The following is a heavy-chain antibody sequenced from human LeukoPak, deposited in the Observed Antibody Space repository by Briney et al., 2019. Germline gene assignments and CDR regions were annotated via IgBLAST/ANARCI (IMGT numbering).Heavy chain of an antibody. J-gene: IGHJ4*02. Sequence: ASVKVSCKASGYTVTSYGISWVRQAPGQGLEWMGWISAYNGNTNYAQKLQGRVTMTTDTSTSTAYMELRSLRSDDTAVYYCARRPTPAVAGHATIDYWGQGTLVTVSS. CDR1: GYTVTSYG. CDR3: ARRPTPAVAGHATIDY. D-gene: IGHD6-19*01. CDR2: ISAYNGNT. V-gene: IGHV1-18*04.